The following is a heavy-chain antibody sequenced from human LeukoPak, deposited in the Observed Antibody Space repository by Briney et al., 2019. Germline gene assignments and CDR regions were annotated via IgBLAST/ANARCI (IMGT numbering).Heavy chain of an antibody. CDR2: ISGSGGST. Sequence: GGSLRLSCAASGFTFSSYAMSWVRQAPGKGLEWVSAISGSGGSTYYADSVKRRFTISRDNSKNTLYLQMNSLRAEDTAVYYCAKEAEAISSSSSWYPYFDYWGQGTLVTVSS. J-gene: IGHJ4*02. D-gene: IGHD6-13*01. CDR1: GFTFSSYA. CDR3: AKEAEAISSSSSWYPYFDY. V-gene: IGHV3-23*01.